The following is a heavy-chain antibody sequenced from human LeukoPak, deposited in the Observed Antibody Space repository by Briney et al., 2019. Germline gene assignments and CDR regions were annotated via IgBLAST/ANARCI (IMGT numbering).Heavy chain of an antibody. Sequence: GGSLRLSCAASGFTFSTYSMNWVRQAPGKGLEWVSSITPSGSYIYYATSVKGRFTISRDNAKNSLYLQMNSLRAEDTAVYYCARDDQRTARLVPDYWGQGTLVTVSS. J-gene: IGHJ4*02. CDR1: GFTFSTYS. D-gene: IGHD3-9*01. V-gene: IGHV3-21*01. CDR3: ARDDQRTARLVPDY. CDR2: ITPSGSYI.